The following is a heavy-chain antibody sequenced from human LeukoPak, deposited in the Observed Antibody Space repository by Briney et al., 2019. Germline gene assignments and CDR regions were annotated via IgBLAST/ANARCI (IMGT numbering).Heavy chain of an antibody. D-gene: IGHD3-16*01. Sequence: PGRSLRLSCAASGFTFPDYAMHWVRQVSGKGLEWVSGISWNSDSIGYADSVKGRFTVSRDNAKNSLYLQMNSLRAEDTAVYYCARDQLIRLDYYYYMDVWGKGTTVTVSS. CDR1: GFTFPDYA. CDR2: ISWNSDSI. J-gene: IGHJ6*03. CDR3: ARDQLIRLDYYYYMDV. V-gene: IGHV3-9*01.